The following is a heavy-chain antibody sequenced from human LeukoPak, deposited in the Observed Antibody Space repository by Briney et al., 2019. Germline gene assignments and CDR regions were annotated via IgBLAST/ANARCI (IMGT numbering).Heavy chain of an antibody. J-gene: IGHJ4*02. Sequence: PSETLSLTCAVSGYSISSGYYWGWIRQPPGKGLEWIGSIYHSGSTYYNPSLKSRVTISVDTSKNQFSLKLSSVTAADTAVYYCARYSYGLFDYWGQGTVVTVSS. V-gene: IGHV4-38-2*01. D-gene: IGHD5-18*01. CDR2: IYHSGST. CDR3: ARYSYGLFDY. CDR1: GYSISSGYY.